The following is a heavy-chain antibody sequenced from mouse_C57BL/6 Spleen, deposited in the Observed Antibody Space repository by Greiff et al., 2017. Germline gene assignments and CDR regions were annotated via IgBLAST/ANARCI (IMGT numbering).Heavy chain of an antibody. D-gene: IGHD1-1*01. CDR2: ISSGGDYI. V-gene: IGHV5-9-1*02. J-gene: IGHJ1*03. Sequence: EVKVEESGEGLVKPGGSLKLSCAASGFTFSSYAMSWVRQTPEKRLEWVAYISSGGDYIYYADTVKGRFTISRDNARNTLYLQMSSLKSEDTAMYYCTRIYGSSPHWYFDVWGTGTTVTVSS. CDR3: TRIYGSSPHWYFDV. CDR1: GFTFSSYA.